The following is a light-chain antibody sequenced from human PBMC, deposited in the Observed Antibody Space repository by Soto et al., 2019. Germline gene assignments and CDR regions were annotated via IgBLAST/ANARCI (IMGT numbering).Light chain of an antibody. V-gene: IGKV1-17*01. CDR1: QDIRND. J-gene: IGKJ3*01. CDR2: SAS. CDR3: LQHHIYPFT. Sequence: DIPMTQSPSSLSASVGDRVTITCRASQDIRNDLGWYQQKPGKAPKRLISSASSLQSGVPSRFSGSGSGSGFTLTIRSLQPEDVATYYCLQHHIYPFTFGPGTKVEI.